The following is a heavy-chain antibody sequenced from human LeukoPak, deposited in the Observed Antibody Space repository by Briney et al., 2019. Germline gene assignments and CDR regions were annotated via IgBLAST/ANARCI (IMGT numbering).Heavy chain of an antibody. Sequence: ASVKVSCKASGGTFISYAISWVRQAPGQGLEWMGGIIPIFGTANYAQKFQGRVTITADESTSTAYMELSSLRSEDTAVYYCARGLELSRPWFDPWGQGTLVTVSS. V-gene: IGHV1-69*13. CDR3: ARGLELSRPWFDP. CDR2: IIPIFGTA. J-gene: IGHJ5*02. D-gene: IGHD1-7*01. CDR1: GGTFISYA.